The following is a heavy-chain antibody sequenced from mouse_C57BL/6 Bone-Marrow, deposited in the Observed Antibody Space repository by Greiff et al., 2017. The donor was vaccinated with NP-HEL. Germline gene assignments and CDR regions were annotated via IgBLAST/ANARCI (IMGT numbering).Heavy chain of an antibody. CDR2: ISDGGSYT. CDR3: ARDRDYYGSSYDAMDY. J-gene: IGHJ4*01. Sequence: EVKLVESGGGLVKPGGSLKLSCAASGFTFSSYAMSWVRQTPEKRLEWVATISDGGSYTYYPDNVKGRFTLSRDNAKNNLYLQMSHLKSEDTAMYYCARDRDYYGSSYDAMDYWGQGTSVTVSS. CDR1: GFTFSSYA. D-gene: IGHD1-1*01. V-gene: IGHV5-4*01.